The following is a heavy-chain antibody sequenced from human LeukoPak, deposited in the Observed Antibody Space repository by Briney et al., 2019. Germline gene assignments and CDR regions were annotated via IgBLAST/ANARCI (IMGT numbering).Heavy chain of an antibody. V-gene: IGHV3-48*03. CDR2: ISCGGSTI. D-gene: IGHD2/OR15-2a*01. CDR1: GFTYSSYK. Sequence: GGSLRLSCVASGFTYSSYKMNWVRQARGKGLEWVSYISCGGSTIYYVDSVKVQLTITRENAKNSVFYQLNSLRAEDTAVYYCARAFDYWGQGTLVTVAS. CDR3: ARAFDY. J-gene: IGHJ4*02.